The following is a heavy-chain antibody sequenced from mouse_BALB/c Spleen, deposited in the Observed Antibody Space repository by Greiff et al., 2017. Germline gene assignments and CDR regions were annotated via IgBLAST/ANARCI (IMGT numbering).Heavy chain of an antibody. D-gene: IGHD2-14*01. V-gene: IGHV1-14*01. J-gene: IGHJ4*01. CDR2: INPYNDGT. CDR3: ARHYRCDDSYSMDY. CDR1: GYTFTSYV. Sequence: VQLQQSGPELVKPGASVKMSCKASGYTFTSYVMHWVKQKPGQGLEWIGYINPYNDGTKYNEKFKGKATLTSDKSSSTAYMELSSLTSEDSAVYCGARHYRCDDSYSMDYWGQGTSVTVSS.